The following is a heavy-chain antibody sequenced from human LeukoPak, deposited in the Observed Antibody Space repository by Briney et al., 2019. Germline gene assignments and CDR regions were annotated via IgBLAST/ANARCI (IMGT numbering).Heavy chain of an antibody. D-gene: IGHD2-2*02. CDR2: MNPNSGNT. CDR1: GYTFTSYD. CDR3: ARGVVPAAIPGNYYYYMDV. J-gene: IGHJ6*03. V-gene: IGHV1-8*03. Sequence: ASVKVSCKASGYTFTSYDINWVRQATGQGLEWMGWMNPNSGNTGHAQKFQGRVTITRNTSISTAYMELSSLRSEDTAVYYCARGVVPAAIPGNYYYYMDVWGKGTTVTVSS.